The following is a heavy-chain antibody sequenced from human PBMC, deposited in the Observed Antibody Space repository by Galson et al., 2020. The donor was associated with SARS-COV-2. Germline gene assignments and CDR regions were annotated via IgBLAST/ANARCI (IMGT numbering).Heavy chain of an antibody. CDR3: ARDTPNYGKDV. J-gene: IGHJ6*02. V-gene: IGHV4-59*08. CDR1: GGSISGYY. CDR2: VYYTGNT. Sequence: SETLSLTCPVSGGSISGYYWTWIRQPPGKGLEWIGNVYYTGNTKYNPSLKSRVTVSVDTSKNQFSLKLSSVTAADTAVYFCARDTPNYGKDVWGQGTTVTVSS. D-gene: IGHD2-15*01.